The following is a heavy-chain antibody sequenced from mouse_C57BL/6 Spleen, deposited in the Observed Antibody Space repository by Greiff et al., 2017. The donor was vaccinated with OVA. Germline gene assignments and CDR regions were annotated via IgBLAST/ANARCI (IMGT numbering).Heavy chain of an antibody. CDR2: IYPGDGDT. CDR3: ARYKSPYYFDY. Sequence: QVQLQQSGPELVKPGASVKISCKASGYAFSSSWMNWVKQRPGKGLEWIGRIYPGDGDTNYNGKFKGKATLTADKSSSTAYMQLSSLTSEDSAVYFCARYKSPYYFDYWGQGTTPTVSS. V-gene: IGHV1-82*01. J-gene: IGHJ2*01. CDR1: GYAFSSSW.